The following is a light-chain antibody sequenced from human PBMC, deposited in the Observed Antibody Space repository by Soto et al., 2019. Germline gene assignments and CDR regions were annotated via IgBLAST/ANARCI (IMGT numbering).Light chain of an antibody. Sequence: DIQMTQSPSTLSGSVGDRVTITCRASQIISSWLAWYQQKPGKAPKLLIYKASTLKSGVPSRFSGSGSGTEFTLTISSLQPDDFATYYCQQYNSYSPTFGQGTKVEIK. CDR3: QQYNSYSPT. CDR1: QIISSW. CDR2: KAS. J-gene: IGKJ1*01. V-gene: IGKV1-5*03.